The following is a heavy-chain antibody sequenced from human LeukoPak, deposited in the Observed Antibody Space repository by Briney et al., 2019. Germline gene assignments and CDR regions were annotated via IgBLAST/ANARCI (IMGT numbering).Heavy chain of an antibody. CDR1: GFTFSSYG. Sequence: GGSLRLSCAASGFTFSSYGIHWVRQAPGKGLEWVAVISHDGRDTYYADSVKGRFTISRDNSKNSVYLQMNSLRAEDTAVYYCARAKGARITMVRGVSDYWGQGTLVTVSS. D-gene: IGHD3-10*01. CDR2: ISHDGRDT. V-gene: IGHV3-30*03. J-gene: IGHJ4*02. CDR3: ARAKGARITMVRGVSDY.